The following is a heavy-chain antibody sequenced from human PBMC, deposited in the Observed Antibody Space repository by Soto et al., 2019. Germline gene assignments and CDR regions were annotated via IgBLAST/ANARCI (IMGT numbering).Heavy chain of an antibody. D-gene: IGHD3-22*01. CDR2: IYYSGST. Sequence: QLQLQESGPGLVKPSETLSLTCTVSGGSISSSSYYWGWIRQPPGKGLEWIGSIYYSGSTYYNPYLKSRVTISVDTSKNQFSLKLSSVTAADTAVYYCARQPYYDSRYYYYGMDVWGQGTTVTVSS. CDR1: GGSISSSSYY. CDR3: ARQPYYDSRYYYYGMDV. J-gene: IGHJ6*02. V-gene: IGHV4-39*01.